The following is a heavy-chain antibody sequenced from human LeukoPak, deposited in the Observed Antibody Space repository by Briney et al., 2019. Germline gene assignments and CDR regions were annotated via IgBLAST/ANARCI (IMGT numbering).Heavy chain of an antibody. D-gene: IGHD4-17*01. CDR3: ARSKISDYGDYVWFDP. V-gene: IGHV1-69*13. Sequence: ASVKVSCKASGGTFSSYAISWVRQAPGQGLGWMGGIIPILGTANDAQKFQGRVTITADESTSTAYMEVSSLRFEDTAVYYCARSKISDYGDYVWFDPWGQGTLVTVSS. J-gene: IGHJ5*02. CDR2: IIPILGTA. CDR1: GGTFSSYA.